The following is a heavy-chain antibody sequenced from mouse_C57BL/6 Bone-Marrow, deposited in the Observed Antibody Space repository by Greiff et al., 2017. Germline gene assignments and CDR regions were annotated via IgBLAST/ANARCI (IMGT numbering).Heavy chain of an antibody. Sequence: EVQLQQSGAELVRPGASVKLSCTASGFNITDYYMHWVKQRPEQGLEWIGRIDPEDGDTEYARKFQGKATMTADTSSNTAYLPLSSLTSEDTAVYYCTSGLDEFADWGQGTRVTVSA. CDR3: TSGLDEFAD. V-gene: IGHV14-1*01. CDR1: GFNITDYY. J-gene: IGHJ3*01. D-gene: IGHD3-1*01. CDR2: IDPEDGDT.